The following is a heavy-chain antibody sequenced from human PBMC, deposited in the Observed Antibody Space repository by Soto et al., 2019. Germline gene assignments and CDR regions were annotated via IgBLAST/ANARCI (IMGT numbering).Heavy chain of an antibody. D-gene: IGHD2-21*01. V-gene: IGHV2-5*02. CDR1: GFSLSTSGVG. CDR3: AHTRGRVVVVNWAFDI. Sequence: SGPTLVNPTQTLTLTCTFSGFSLSTSGVGVGWIRQPPGKALEWLALIYWDDDKRYSPSLKSRLTITKDTSKNQVVLTMTNMDPVDTATYYCAHTRGRVVVVNWAFDIWGQGTMVTVSS. J-gene: IGHJ3*02. CDR2: IYWDDDK.